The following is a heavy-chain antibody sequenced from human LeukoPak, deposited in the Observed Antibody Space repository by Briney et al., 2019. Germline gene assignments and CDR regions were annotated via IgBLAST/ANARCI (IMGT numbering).Heavy chain of an antibody. Sequence: GGSLRLSCATSGFIFSDHYIDWVRHAPGKGLEWLGRIRNKANSYSTEYAASVKGRSTISRDESKSSAYLQMNSLKTEDTAAYYCARSTSGYSNNWGQGTLVTVSS. CDR2: IRNKANSYST. V-gene: IGHV3-72*01. CDR3: ARSTSGYSNN. D-gene: IGHD2/OR15-2a*01. CDR1: GFIFSDHY. J-gene: IGHJ4*02.